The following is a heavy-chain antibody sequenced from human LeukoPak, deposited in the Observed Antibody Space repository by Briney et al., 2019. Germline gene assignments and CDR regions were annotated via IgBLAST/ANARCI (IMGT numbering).Heavy chain of an antibody. Sequence: QPGGSLRLSCAASGFTFDEYGMSWVRQAPGKGLEWVSGISWNGGSTGYAGSVKGRFTISRDNAKNALYLQMNSLRAEDTALYYCARGAAWFNPWGQGTLVTVSS. CDR2: ISWNGGST. J-gene: IGHJ5*02. V-gene: IGHV3-20*04. CDR1: GFTFDEYG. D-gene: IGHD6-13*01. CDR3: ARGAAWFNP.